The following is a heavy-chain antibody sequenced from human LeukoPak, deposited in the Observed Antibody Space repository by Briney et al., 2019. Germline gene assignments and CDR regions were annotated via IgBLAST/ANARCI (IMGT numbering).Heavy chain of an antibody. V-gene: IGHV3-21*01. CDR3: ARDQGWLRLNYYYYYGMDV. J-gene: IGHJ6*02. D-gene: IGHD5-12*01. CDR2: ISSSSSYI. Sequence: GGSLRLSCAASGFTLSSYSMNWVRQAPGKGLEWVSSISSSSSYIYYADSVKGRFTISRDNAKNSLYLQMNSLRAEDTAVYYCARDQGWLRLNYYYYYGMDVWGQGTTVTVTS. CDR1: GFTLSSYS.